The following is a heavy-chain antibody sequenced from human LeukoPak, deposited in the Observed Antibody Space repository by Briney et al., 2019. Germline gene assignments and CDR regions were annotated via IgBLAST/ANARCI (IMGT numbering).Heavy chain of an antibody. V-gene: IGHV4-61*02. Sequence: SQTLSLTCTVSGGSISSGSYYWSWIRQPAGKGLEWIGRIYTSGSTNYNPSLKSRVTISVDTSKNQFSLKLSSVTAADTAVYYCARDLVVRSGGNWNWFDPWGQGTLVTVSS. D-gene: IGHD2-15*01. CDR3: ARDLVVRSGGNWNWFDP. CDR1: GGSISSGSYY. CDR2: IYTSGST. J-gene: IGHJ5*02.